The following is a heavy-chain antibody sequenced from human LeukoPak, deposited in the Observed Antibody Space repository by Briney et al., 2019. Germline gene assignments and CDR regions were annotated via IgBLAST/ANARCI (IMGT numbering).Heavy chain of an antibody. CDR1: GYTFTSYG. D-gene: IGHD2-2*01. Sequence: WASVKVFCKASGYTFTSYGISWVRQAPGQGLEWMGWISAYNGNTNYAQKLQGRVTMTTDTSTSTAYMELRSLRSDDTAVYYCARDLGAYCSSTSCYARGYWGQGTLVTVSS. J-gene: IGHJ4*02. CDR2: ISAYNGNT. CDR3: ARDLGAYCSSTSCYARGY. V-gene: IGHV1-18*01.